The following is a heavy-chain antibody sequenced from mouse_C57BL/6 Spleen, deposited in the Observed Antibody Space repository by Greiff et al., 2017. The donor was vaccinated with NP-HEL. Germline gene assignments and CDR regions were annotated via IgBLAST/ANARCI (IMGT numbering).Heavy chain of an antibody. V-gene: IGHV1-22*01. CDR1: GYTFTDYN. Sequence: VQLKQSGPELVKPGASVKMSCKASGYTFTDYNMHWVKQSHGKSLEWIGYINPNNGGTSYNQKFKGKATLTVNKSSSTAYMELRSLTSEDSAVYYCARKEFYYYGSSPYYFDYWGQGTTLTVSS. CDR3: ARKEFYYYGSSPYYFDY. D-gene: IGHD1-1*01. J-gene: IGHJ2*01. CDR2: INPNNGGT.